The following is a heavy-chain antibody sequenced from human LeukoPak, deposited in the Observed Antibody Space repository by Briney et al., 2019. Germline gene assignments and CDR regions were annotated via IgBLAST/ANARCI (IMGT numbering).Heavy chain of an antibody. D-gene: IGHD1-1*01. CDR1: GGTFSSYP. CDR2: IIPIFGTA. J-gene: IGHJ4*02. CDR3: ASRGLETGRFLNPFDY. V-gene: IGHV1-69*01. Sequence: SVKVSCKASGGTFSSYPISWVRQAPGQGLEWMGGIIPIFGTANYAQKFQGRVTITADESTSTAYMELSSLRSEDTAVYYCASRGLETGRFLNPFDYWGQGTLVTVSS.